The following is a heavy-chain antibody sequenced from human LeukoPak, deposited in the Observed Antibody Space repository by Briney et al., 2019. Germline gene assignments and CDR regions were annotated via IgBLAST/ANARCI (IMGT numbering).Heavy chain of an antibody. CDR3: AREAITIFGLVRTQTTKGPHRFDP. Sequence: GGSLRLSCAASGFTFSSYAMSWVRQAPGKGLEWVSAISGGGGSTNYAQKFRGRVTMTRDMSTNTVYMDLSSLRSEDTAVYYCAREAITIFGLVRTQTTKGPHRFDPWGQGTLVTVPS. D-gene: IGHD3-3*01. V-gene: IGHV3-23*01. J-gene: IGHJ5*02. CDR1: GFTFSSYA. CDR2: ISGGGGST.